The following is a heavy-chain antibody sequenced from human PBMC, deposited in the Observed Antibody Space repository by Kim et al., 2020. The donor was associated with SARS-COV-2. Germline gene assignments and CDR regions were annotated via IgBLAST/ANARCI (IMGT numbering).Heavy chain of an antibody. J-gene: IGHJ6*02. CDR3: AKDTKGYDFWIGENYYYYYGMDV. Sequence: GGSLRLSCAASGFTFSSYAMSWVRQAPGKGLEWVSAISGSGGSTYYADSVKGRFTISRDNSKNTLYLQMNSLRAEDTAVYYCAKDTKGYDFWIGENYYYYYGMDVWGQGTTVTVSS. CDR1: GFTFSSYA. CDR2: ISGSGGST. D-gene: IGHD3-3*01. V-gene: IGHV3-23*01.